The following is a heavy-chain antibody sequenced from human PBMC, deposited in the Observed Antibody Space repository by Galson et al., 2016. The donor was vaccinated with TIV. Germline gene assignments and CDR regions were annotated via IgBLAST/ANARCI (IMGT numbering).Heavy chain of an antibody. CDR3: ARERRHCGNECFLQYYYGMDV. V-gene: IGHV3-66*02. CDR2: IHTGGNT. Sequence: SLRLSCAASGFPVSDTYMTWVRRAPGKGLEWVSIIHTGGNTNYADSVRGRFTISRDNAKNTVYLQMSGLRAEDAAVYYCARERRHCGNECFLQYYYGMDVWGQGTAVTVSS. J-gene: IGHJ6*02. CDR1: GFPVSDTY. D-gene: IGHD4-23*01.